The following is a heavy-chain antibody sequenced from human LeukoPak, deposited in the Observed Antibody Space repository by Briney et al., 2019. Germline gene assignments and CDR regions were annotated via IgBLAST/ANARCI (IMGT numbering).Heavy chain of an antibody. CDR1: GGSISSSSYY. D-gene: IGHD4-23*01. J-gene: IGHJ4*02. CDR2: IYYSGST. Sequence: TSETLSLTCTVPGGSISSSSYYWGWIRQPPGKGLEWIGSIYYSGSTYYNPSLKSRVTISVDMSKNQFSLKLSSVTAADTAVYYCARHRADDYGGNSGPFDYWGQGTLVTVSS. V-gene: IGHV4-39*01. CDR3: ARHRADDYGGNSGPFDY.